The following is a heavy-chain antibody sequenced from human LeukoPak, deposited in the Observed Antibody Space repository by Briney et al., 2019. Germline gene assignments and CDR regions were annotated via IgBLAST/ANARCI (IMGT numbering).Heavy chain of an antibody. Sequence: PGGSLRLSCAASGFTFSSFGMNWVRQTPWKGLEWVSAISGSGGSTYYADSVKGRFTISRDNSKNSLYLQMNSLRAEDTAVYYCAKEAGYCSGGSCYSGWYFDLWGRGTLVTVSS. CDR3: AKEAGYCSGGSCYSGWYFDL. CDR2: ISGSGGST. J-gene: IGHJ2*01. D-gene: IGHD2-15*01. V-gene: IGHV3-23*01. CDR1: GFTFSSFG.